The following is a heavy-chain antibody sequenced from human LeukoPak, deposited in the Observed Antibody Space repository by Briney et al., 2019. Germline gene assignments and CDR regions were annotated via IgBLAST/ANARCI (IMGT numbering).Heavy chain of an antibody. V-gene: IGHV4-59*01. J-gene: IGHJ4*02. CDR1: GGSISSYY. D-gene: IGHD4-11*01. CDR3: ARGQTTVTPFDY. Sequence: SETLSLTCTVSGGSISSYYWSWIRQPPGKGVEWIGYIYYSGSTNYNPSLKSRVTISVDTSKNQFSLKLSSVTAADTAVYYCARGQTTVTPFDYWGQGTLVTVSS. CDR2: IYYSGST.